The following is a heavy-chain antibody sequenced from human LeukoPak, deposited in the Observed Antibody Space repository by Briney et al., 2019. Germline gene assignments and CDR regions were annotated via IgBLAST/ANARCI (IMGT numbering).Heavy chain of an antibody. CDR1: GFTFSSYS. CDR3: ARDPPANYYGSGSSYFDY. V-gene: IGHV3-21*01. J-gene: IGHJ4*02. D-gene: IGHD3-10*01. Sequence: GGSLRLSCAASGFTFSSYSMNWVRQAPGRGLEWVSSISSSSSYIYYADSVKGRFTISRDNAKNSLYLQMNSLRAEDTAVYYCARDPPANYYGSGSSYFDYWGQGTLVTVSS. CDR2: ISSSSSYI.